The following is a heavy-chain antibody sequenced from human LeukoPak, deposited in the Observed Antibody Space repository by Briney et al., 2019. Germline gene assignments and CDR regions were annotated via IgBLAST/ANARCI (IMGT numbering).Heavy chain of an antibody. CDR3: ATTFWSGKFPDYFDD. CDR1: GFTISRKD. D-gene: IGHD2/OR15-2a*01. CDR2: IGSGDKT. V-gene: IGHV3-23*01. Sequence: GGPLRLPRAVSGFTISRKDMTGGRHAPGKGVEGVASIGSGDKTFYADSVKGRFTTSRDTSKKTLFLEMNSRRGEDTAIYYCATTFWSGKFPDYFDDWGQGTLVTVSS. J-gene: IGHJ4*02.